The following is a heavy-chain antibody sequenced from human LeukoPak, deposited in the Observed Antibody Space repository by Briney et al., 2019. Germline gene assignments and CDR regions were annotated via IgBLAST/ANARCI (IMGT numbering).Heavy chain of an antibody. J-gene: IGHJ5*02. Sequence: SETLSLTCTVSGGSISSGGYYWSWIRQHPGKGPEWIGYIYYSGSTYYNPSLKSRVTISVDTSKNQFSLKLSSVTAADTAVYYCARDSLSHWFDPWGQGTLVTVSS. CDR2: IYYSGST. CDR3: ARDSLSHWFDP. CDR1: GGSISSGGYY. V-gene: IGHV4-31*03.